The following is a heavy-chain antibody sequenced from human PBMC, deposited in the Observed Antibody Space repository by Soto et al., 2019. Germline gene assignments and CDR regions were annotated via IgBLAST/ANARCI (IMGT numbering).Heavy chain of an antibody. CDR3: ARGRSFSYDSTPPPMFDP. J-gene: IGHJ5*02. V-gene: IGHV3-13*01. CDR1: GFACSTFD. Sequence: DVQLVESGGGLVQPGGSLRLSCAGSGFACSTFDIHWVRQAPGKGLEWVSGIGTLSDTFYAASVQGRFTISRQNAKNSVYLQMHSLRAGDTAFYYCARGRSFSYDSTPPPMFDPWGQGTLVTVSS. CDR2: IGTLSDT. D-gene: IGHD3-10*01.